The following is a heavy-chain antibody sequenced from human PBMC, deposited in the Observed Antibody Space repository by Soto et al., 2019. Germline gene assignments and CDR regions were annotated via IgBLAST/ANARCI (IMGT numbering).Heavy chain of an antibody. D-gene: IGHD5-18*01. CDR3: AREEGSAYNFGYGMDV. V-gene: IGHV3-53*01. CDR2: IYNGGRP. Sequence: GGSLRLSCAASGFTVRTNFMNWVRQAPGKGLEWVSIIYNGGRPDYADSVKGRFTVSRDNSKNTLYLQMNSLRVEDTGVYYCAREEGSAYNFGYGMDVWGQGTTVTVSS. J-gene: IGHJ6*02. CDR1: GFTVRTNF.